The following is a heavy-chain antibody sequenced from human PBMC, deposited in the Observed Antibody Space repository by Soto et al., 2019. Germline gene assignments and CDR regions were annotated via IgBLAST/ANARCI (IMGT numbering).Heavy chain of an antibody. J-gene: IGHJ6*02. Sequence: QVQLVQSGAEVRKPGSSVKVSCKASGGTFSNYALSWVRQAPGQGLEWMGGIIPLFSTANYAQKFQGTATILSDKSTHTAYMELSSLRSEDTAVDYCAGASVDKAIITLDYFYWHYGMDVWGQGTTVTVAS. CDR2: IIPLFSTA. CDR3: AGASVDKAIITLDYFYWHYGMDV. D-gene: IGHD5-18*01. CDR1: GGTFSNYA. V-gene: IGHV1-69*06.